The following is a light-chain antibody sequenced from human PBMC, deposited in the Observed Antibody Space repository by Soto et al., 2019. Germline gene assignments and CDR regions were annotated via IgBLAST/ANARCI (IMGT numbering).Light chain of an antibody. CDR1: QSSNY. V-gene: IGKV3-20*01. J-gene: IGKJ4*01. Sequence: EIVLTQSPGTLSLSPGERATLSCRASQSSNYLAWYQQRPGQAPRLLIYGASSRAPGIPDRFSGSGSGTDFTLTISRLEPEDFALYYCQQYGSSPALTFGGGTKVEIK. CDR2: GAS. CDR3: QQYGSSPALT.